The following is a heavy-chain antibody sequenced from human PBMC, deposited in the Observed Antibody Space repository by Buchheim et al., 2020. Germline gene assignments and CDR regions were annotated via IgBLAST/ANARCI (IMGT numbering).Heavy chain of an antibody. CDR1: GFKFSDFE. V-gene: IGHV3-48*03. CDR2: IDAGGVTT. CDR3: ARGTNP. J-gene: IGHJ5*02. Sequence: EMQLVESGGGLVQPGGSLRLSCAASGFKFSDFEMNWVRQTPGKGLEWISYIDAGGVTTYYAGSVKSRFTISRDNAKNSLFLQMHSLTAEDTAIYYCARGTNPWGQGTL.